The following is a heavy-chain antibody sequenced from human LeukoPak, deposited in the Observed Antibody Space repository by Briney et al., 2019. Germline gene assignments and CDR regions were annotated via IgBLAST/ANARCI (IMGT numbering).Heavy chain of an antibody. J-gene: IGHJ4*02. D-gene: IGHD3-22*01. CDR3: AGSGHYYDSSGYYSLFDY. CDR1: GYSISSGYY. V-gene: IGHV4-38-2*02. CDR2: IYHSGST. Sequence: SETLSLTCTVSGYSISSGYYWGWIRQPPGKGLEWIGSIYHSGSTYYNPSLKSRVTISVDTSKNQFSLKLSSVTAADTAVYYCAGSGHYYDSSGYYSLFDYWGQGTLVTVSS.